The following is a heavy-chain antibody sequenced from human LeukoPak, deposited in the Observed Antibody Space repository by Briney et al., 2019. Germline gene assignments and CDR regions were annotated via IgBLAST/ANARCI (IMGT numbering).Heavy chain of an antibody. D-gene: IGHD6-19*01. CDR2: IYYSGST. J-gene: IGHJ4*02. V-gene: IGHV4-59*01. CDR1: GGSISSYY. CDR3: ARVGSGWY. Sequence: SETLSLTCTVSGGSISSYYWSWIRQPPGKGLEWIGYIYYSGSTNYNPSLRSRVTISVDTSKNQFSLKLSSVTAADTAVYYCARVGSGWYWGQGTLVTVSS.